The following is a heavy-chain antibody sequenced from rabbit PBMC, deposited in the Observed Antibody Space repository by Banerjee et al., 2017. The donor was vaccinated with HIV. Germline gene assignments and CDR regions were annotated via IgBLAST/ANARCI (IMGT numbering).Heavy chain of an antibody. CDR2: IYPADGGT. Sequence: QSLEESGGDLVKPGASLTLTCTASGFSFSSSYYMCWVRQAPGKGLEWIAYIYPADGGTVYASWVKGRFTISSDNAQNTVFLQMTSLTAADTATYFCARGINGYYSLWGPGTLVTVS. CDR1: GFSFSSSYY. J-gene: IGHJ4*01. D-gene: IGHD1-1*01. CDR3: ARGINGYYSL. V-gene: IGHV1S40*01.